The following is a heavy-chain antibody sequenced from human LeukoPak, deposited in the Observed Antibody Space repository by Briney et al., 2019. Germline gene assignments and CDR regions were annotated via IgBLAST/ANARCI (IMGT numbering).Heavy chain of an antibody. CDR3: ARVLAGDYLDY. D-gene: IGHD4-17*01. J-gene: IGHJ4*02. V-gene: IGHV1-8*01. Sequence: ASVKVSCKASGYTFTSYDINWVRQATGQGLEWMGWMNPNSGNTGYAQKFQGRVTMTRDTSISTAYMELSRLRSDDTAVYYCARVLAGDYLDYWGQGTLVTVSS. CDR2: MNPNSGNT. CDR1: GYTFTSYD.